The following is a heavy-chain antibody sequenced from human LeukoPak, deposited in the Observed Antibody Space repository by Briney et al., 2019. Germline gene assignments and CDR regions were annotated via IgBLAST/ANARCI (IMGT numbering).Heavy chain of an antibody. D-gene: IGHD2-21*02. CDR3: ARNCGGDCAEYFQH. CDR2: ISAYNGNT. Sequence: GASVTVSCKASGYTFTSYGISWVRQAPGQGLEWMGWISAYNGNTNYAQKLQGRVTMTTDTSTSTAYMELRSLRSDDTAVYYCARNCGGDCAEYFQHWGQGTLVTVSS. CDR1: GYTFTSYG. J-gene: IGHJ1*01. V-gene: IGHV1-18*01.